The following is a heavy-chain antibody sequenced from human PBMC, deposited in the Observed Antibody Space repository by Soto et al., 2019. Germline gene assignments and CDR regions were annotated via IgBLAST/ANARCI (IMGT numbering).Heavy chain of an antibody. CDR1: GYTFASHS. V-gene: IGHV1-46*03. CDR3: ARDPSPNLLVPAAISQRFTSYYYNMDL. D-gene: IGHD2-2*01. CDR2: INPGDGTA. Sequence: QVQLVQSEAEVQRPGASVKVSCKASGYTFASHSIHWVRQAPGQGLEWMGIINPGDGTATYARKFQGRVTTTRHTSTSTVYMELSSLTSEDTAMYYCARDPSPNLLVPAAISQRFTSYYYNMDLWGQGTTVTVSS. J-gene: IGHJ6*02.